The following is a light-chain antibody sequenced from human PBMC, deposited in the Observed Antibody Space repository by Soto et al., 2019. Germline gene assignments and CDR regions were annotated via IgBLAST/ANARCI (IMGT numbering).Light chain of an antibody. CDR3: QQYGSSPPYT. V-gene: IGKV3-20*01. CDR2: GAS. Sequence: EIVLTQSPGTLSLSPGERATLSYRASQSVSSIYLAWYQQKPGQAPRLLIYGASSRATGIPDRFSGSGSGTDFTLTISRLEPEDFAVYYCQQYGSSPPYTFGQGTKLEIK. J-gene: IGKJ2*01. CDR1: QSVSSIY.